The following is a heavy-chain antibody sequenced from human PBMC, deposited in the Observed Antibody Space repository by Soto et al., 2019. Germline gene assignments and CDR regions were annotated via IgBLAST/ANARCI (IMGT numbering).Heavy chain of an antibody. D-gene: IGHD2-15*01. V-gene: IGHV3-21*01. J-gene: IGHJ5*02. CDR3: ARDLVVAATPPVPGSQFDP. CDR1: GFTFSGYS. Sequence: GGSLRLSCAASGFTFSGYSMNWVRQAQGKGLEWVSAISSSRSYIYYADSVKGRFTISRDNAKNSLYLQMNSLRAEDTAVYYCARDLVVAATPPVPGSQFDPWGQGTLVTVSS. CDR2: ISSSRSYI.